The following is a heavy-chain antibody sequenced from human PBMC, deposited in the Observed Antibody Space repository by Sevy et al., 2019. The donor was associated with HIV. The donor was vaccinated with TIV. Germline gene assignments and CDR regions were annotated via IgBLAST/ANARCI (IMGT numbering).Heavy chain of an antibody. Sequence: SETLSLTCTVSGDSINSYYWSWIRQPPGKGLEWIGYVSHSGTNYNPSLKSRVTISLDTSRNQFSLTLTSVTAADTAEYYCARLRWDLVVVPAATPVCYFDYWGQGTLVTVSS. CDR3: ARLRWDLVVVPAATPVCYFDY. V-gene: IGHV4-59*08. CDR1: GDSINSYY. J-gene: IGHJ4*02. CDR2: VSHSGT. D-gene: IGHD2-2*02.